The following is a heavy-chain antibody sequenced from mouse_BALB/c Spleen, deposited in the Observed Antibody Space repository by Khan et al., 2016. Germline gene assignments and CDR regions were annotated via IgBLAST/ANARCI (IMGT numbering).Heavy chain of an antibody. D-gene: IGHD3-2*01. CDR2: ISYSGST. J-gene: IGHJ2*02. CDR3: ASYDSSGSCFDY. V-gene: IGHV3-8*02. Sequence: EVQLQESGPSIVKPSQTLSLTCSVTGDSITSGYWNWIRKFPGNKLEYMGYISYSGSTYYSPSLKSRISITRDTSKNQYYLQLNSLTTEDTATYYCASYDSSGSCFDYWGQGTSLTVSS. CDR1: GDSITSGY.